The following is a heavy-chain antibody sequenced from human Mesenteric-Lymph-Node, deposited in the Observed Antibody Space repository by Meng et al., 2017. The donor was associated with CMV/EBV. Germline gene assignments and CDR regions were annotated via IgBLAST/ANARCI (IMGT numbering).Heavy chain of an antibody. J-gene: IGHJ4*02. D-gene: IGHD6-13*01. Sequence: QITLKESGPTLVKPTQTLTLTCTFSGFSLSTSGVGVGWIRQPPGKALEWLALIYWDDDKRYSPSLKSRLTITKGTSKNQVVLTMTNMDPVDTATYYCAHSSGIAAAGPFYFDYWGQGILVIVSS. CDR2: IYWDDDK. V-gene: IGHV2-5*02. CDR1: GFSLSTSGVG. CDR3: AHSSGIAAAGPFYFDY.